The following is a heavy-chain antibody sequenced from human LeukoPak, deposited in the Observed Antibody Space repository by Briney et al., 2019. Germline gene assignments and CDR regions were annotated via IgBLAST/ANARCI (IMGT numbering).Heavy chain of an antibody. V-gene: IGHV3-23*01. CDR2: IIPSGHTT. Sequence: GGSLRLSCAASGFTFSSHGMNWVRQAPGKGLEWVTGIIPSGHTTYYADSVRGRFTISRDNSRNTLYLQMNSLRAEDTAVYYCAKDDRWLQFCCWGQGTLVTVSA. CDR1: GFTFSSHG. CDR3: AKDDRWLQFCC. J-gene: IGHJ4*02. D-gene: IGHD5-24*01.